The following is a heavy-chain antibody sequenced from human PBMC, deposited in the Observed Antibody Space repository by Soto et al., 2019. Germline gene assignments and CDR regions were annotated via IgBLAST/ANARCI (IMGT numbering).Heavy chain of an antibody. Sequence: QLQLRESGPGLVKPSETLSRTCTVSGGSISSSNYYWAWIHQSPGKGLEWIGSVYYNGFTYYNPSLKSRVTISVDTSKNQFSLKQTSVTAADTAVYYCARMGDFWSGPGELDPWGQGTLVTVSS. D-gene: IGHD3-3*01. CDR1: GGSISSSNYY. V-gene: IGHV4-39*01. CDR3: ARMGDFWSGPGELDP. J-gene: IGHJ5*02. CDR2: VYYNGFT.